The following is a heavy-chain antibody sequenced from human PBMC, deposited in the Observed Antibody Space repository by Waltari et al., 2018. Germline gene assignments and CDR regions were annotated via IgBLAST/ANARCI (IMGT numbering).Heavy chain of an antibody. CDR2: INAGNGNT. CDR1: GYTFTSSA. D-gene: IGHD6-25*01. V-gene: IGHV1-3*01. Sequence: QVQLVQPGAEVKKPGASVKVSCKASGYTFTSSAMHLVRQAPGQRLEWMGWINAGNGNTKYSQKFQGRVTITRDTSASTAYMELSSLRSEDTAVYYCAGPRNWRPYGMDVWGQGTTVTVSS. J-gene: IGHJ6*02. CDR3: AGPRNWRPYGMDV.